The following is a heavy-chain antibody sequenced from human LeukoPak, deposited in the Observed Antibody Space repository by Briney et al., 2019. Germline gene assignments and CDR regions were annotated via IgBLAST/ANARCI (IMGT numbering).Heavy chain of an antibody. CDR2: ISSSSSTI. D-gene: IGHD5-24*01. Sequence: GGSLRLSCAASGFSFSSYEMNWVRQAPGKGLEWVSYISSSSSTIYYADSVKGRFTISRDNAKNSLYLQMNSLRDEDTAVYYCAREGGYTLGPYFDYWGQGTLVTVSS. V-gene: IGHV3-48*02. CDR1: GFSFSSYE. CDR3: AREGGYTLGPYFDY. J-gene: IGHJ4*02.